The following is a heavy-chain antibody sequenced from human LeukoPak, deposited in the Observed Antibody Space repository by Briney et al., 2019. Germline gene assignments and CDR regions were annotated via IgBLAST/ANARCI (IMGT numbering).Heavy chain of an antibody. J-gene: IGHJ5*02. V-gene: IGHV3-48*01. CDR2: ISSSSSTI. CDR1: GFSFNTYA. Sequence: PGGSLRLSCAASGFSFNTYAMNWVRQAPGKGLEWVSYISSSSSTIYYADSVKGRFTISRDNAKNSLYLQMNSLRAEDTAIYYCARHDWFDPWGQGTLVTVSS. CDR3: ARHDWFDP.